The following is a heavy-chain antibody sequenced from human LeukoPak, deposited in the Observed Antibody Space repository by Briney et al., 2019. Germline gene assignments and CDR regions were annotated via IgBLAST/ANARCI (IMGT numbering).Heavy chain of an antibody. D-gene: IGHD5-18*01. Sequence: GGSLRLSCAASGFTFRLYGMNWVRQAPGKGLEWASAIRGGGETTTYTDSVKGRFTISRDNSKNTVYLQMNSLSAEDTAVYYCAKARAGGYNYGPFDYWGQGTLVTVSS. V-gene: IGHV3-23*01. CDR1: GFTFRLYG. CDR3: AKARAGGYNYGPFDY. CDR2: IRGGGETT. J-gene: IGHJ4*02.